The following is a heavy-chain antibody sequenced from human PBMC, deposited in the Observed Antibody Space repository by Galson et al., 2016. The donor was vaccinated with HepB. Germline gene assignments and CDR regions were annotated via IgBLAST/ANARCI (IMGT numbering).Heavy chain of an antibody. Sequence: SVKVSCKVSGYTLTELSMHRVRQAPGKGLEWMGGFDPEDGETIYAQRFQGRVTMTEDTSTDTAYMELSSLRSEDTAVYYCATAPTRFGELEGLDYWGQGTLVTVSS. J-gene: IGHJ4*02. V-gene: IGHV1-24*01. CDR1: GYTLTELS. CDR2: FDPEDGET. CDR3: ATAPTRFGELEGLDY. D-gene: IGHD3-10*01.